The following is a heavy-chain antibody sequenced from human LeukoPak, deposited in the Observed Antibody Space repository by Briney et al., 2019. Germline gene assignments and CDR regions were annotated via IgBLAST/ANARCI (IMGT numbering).Heavy chain of an antibody. CDR3: ATSPRSIAAAGRTSRNYDYYMDV. V-gene: IGHV4-34*01. Sequence: SETLSLTCAVYGGSFSGYYWSWMRQPPGKGLEWIGEINHSGRTNYNPSLKSRGTISVDTSKNQFSVKLSFMTAADTAVYYWATSPRSIAAAGRTSRNYDYYMDVWGKGTTVTVSS. J-gene: IGHJ6*03. D-gene: IGHD6-13*01. CDR2: INHSGRT. CDR1: GGSFSGYY.